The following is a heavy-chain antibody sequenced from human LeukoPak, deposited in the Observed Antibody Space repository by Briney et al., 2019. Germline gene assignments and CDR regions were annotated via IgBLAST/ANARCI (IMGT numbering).Heavy chain of an antibody. CDR1: GFTFSSYG. CDR2: ISYDGSNK. V-gene: IGHV3-30*03. D-gene: IGHD2-2*01. J-gene: IGHJ5*02. CDR3: ARDGYCSSTSCPRRASWFDP. Sequence: PGGSLRLSCAASGFTFSSYGMHWVRQAPGKGLEWVAVISYDGSNKYYADSVKGRFTISRDNSKNTLYLQMNSLRAEDTAVYYCARDGYCSSTSCPRRASWFDPWGQGTLVTVSS.